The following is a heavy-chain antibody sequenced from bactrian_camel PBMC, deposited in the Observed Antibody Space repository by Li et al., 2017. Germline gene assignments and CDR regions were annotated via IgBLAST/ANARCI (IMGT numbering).Heavy chain of an antibody. V-gene: IGHV3-3*01. D-gene: IGHD6*01. J-gene: IGHJ6*01. CDR2: INRRGGGE. CDR3: AADKLYGGTHPLARDFRY. CDR1: GNTYNINC. Sequence: HVQLVESGGGSVQAGGSVRLTCTASGNTYNINCMGWFRQAPGKEREVVANINRRGGGEYYSTSVKGRFTISQDNANNTMYLQMNSLTPEDTAMYYCAADKLYGGTHPLARDFRYWGQGTQVTVS.